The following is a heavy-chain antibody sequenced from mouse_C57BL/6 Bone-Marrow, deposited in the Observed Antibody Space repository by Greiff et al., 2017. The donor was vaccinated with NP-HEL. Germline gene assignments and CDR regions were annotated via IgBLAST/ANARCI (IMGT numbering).Heavy chain of an antibody. CDR3: ARAPSHHYYGAWFAY. CDR1: GYAFSSSW. V-gene: IGHV1-82*01. Sequence: QVQLQQSGPELVKPGASVKISCKASGYAFSSSWMNWVKQRPGKGLEWIGRIYPGDGDTNYNGKFKGKATLTADKSSSTAYMQLSSLTSEDSAVYFCARAPSHHYYGAWFAYWGQGTLVTVSA. D-gene: IGHD1-1*01. CDR2: IYPGDGDT. J-gene: IGHJ3*01.